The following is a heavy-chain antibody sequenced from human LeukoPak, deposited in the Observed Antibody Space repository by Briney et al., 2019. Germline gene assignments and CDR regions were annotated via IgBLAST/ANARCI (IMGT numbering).Heavy chain of an antibody. CDR1: GGSISSSSYY. J-gene: IGHJ3*02. V-gene: IGHV4-39*07. Sequence: PSETLSLTCTVSGGSISSSSYYWGWIRQPPGKGLEWIGSIYYSGSTYYNPSLKSRVTISVDTSKNQFSLKLSSVTAADTAVYYCASPIAVVQEGAFDIWGQGTMVTVSS. D-gene: IGHD6-19*01. CDR3: ASPIAVVQEGAFDI. CDR2: IYYSGST.